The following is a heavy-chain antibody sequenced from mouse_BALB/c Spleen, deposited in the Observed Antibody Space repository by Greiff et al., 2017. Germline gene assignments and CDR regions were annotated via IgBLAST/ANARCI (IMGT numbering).Heavy chain of an antibody. CDR1: GFSLTSYG. V-gene: IGHV2-2*02. J-gene: IGHJ3*01. Sequence: QVQLQQSGPGLVQPSQSLSITCTVSGFSLTSYGVHWVRQSPGKGLEWLGVIWSGGSTDYNAAFISRLSISKDNSKSQVFFKMNSLQANDTAIYYCARGYGLAYWGQGTLVTVSA. D-gene: IGHD2-14*01. CDR2: IWSGGST. CDR3: ARGYGLAY.